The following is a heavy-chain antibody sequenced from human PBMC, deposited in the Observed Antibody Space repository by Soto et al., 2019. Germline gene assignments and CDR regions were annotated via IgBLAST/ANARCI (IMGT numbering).Heavy chain of an antibody. J-gene: IGHJ6*03. D-gene: IGHD1-26*01. CDR3: VRGGRGVLYYMDV. CDR2: ITGDGGDT. Sequence: EVQLVESGGDLVQPGGSLRLSCAASGFTFTIYWMYWVRQAPGKGLVWVSRITGDGGDTIHADSVKGRFTISRDNAKKMVYLQMNNLGAEDTAVYYCVRGGRGVLYYMDVWGKGTTVTVSS. CDR1: GFTFTIYW. V-gene: IGHV3-74*01.